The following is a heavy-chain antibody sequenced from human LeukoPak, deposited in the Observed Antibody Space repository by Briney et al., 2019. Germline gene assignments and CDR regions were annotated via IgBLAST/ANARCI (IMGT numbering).Heavy chain of an antibody. D-gene: IGHD3-10*01. CDR1: VXSISSYY. CDR2: IHYSGST. Sequence: PSETLSLTCTLSVXSISSYYWSWIRQPPGKGLEWIGYIHYSGSTDYNPPLKSRVTISVDTSKNQFSLKLSSVTAADTAVYYCTRHLDYYGSGSYEYWGQGTLVTVSS. V-gene: IGHV4-59*08. CDR3: TRHLDYYGSGSYEY. J-gene: IGHJ4*02.